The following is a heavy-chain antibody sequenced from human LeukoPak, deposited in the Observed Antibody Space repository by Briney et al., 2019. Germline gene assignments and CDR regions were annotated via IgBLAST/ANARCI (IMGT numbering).Heavy chain of an antibody. Sequence: GGSLRLSCAASGFTFSSYAMSWVRQAPGKGLEWVSSISGSGASTYYADSVKGRFTISRDNSESTLFLQMNSLRAEDTAVYYCAKGDDLDAFDIWGQGTMVTVSS. D-gene: IGHD3-16*01. CDR2: ISGSGAST. CDR3: AKGDDLDAFDI. J-gene: IGHJ3*02. V-gene: IGHV3-23*01. CDR1: GFTFSSYA.